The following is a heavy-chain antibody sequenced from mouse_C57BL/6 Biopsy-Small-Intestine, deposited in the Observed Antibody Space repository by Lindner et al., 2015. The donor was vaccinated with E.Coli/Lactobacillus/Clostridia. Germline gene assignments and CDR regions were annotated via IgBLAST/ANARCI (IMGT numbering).Heavy chain of an antibody. D-gene: IGHD3-3*01. CDR2: IDPSDSYT. J-gene: IGHJ2*01. Sequence: VQLQESGTELVEPGASVKLSCKASGYTFTSYWMHWVKQRPGQGLEWIGGIDPSDSYTYYNQKFKGKATLTVDRSSSTAYMQLSSLTSEDTAVYYCTSLGDYWGQGTTLIVSS. CDR3: TSLGDY. V-gene: IGHV1-69*02. CDR1: GYTFTSYW.